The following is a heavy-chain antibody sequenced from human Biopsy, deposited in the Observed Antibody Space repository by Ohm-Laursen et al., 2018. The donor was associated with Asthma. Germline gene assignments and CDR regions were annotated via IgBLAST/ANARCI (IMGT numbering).Heavy chain of an antibody. Sequence: PRTLSLTCTVSGGSITSSSYYWGWIRQPPGKGMEWIGSMYPSGSPYYPPSLKSRPTISLDTSKNQLSLKMGSVTAADTAVYFCVRHQYSSSWSAFDYWGQGALVTVSS. CDR2: MYPSGSP. V-gene: IGHV4-39*01. J-gene: IGHJ4*02. CDR1: GGSITSSSYY. D-gene: IGHD3-22*01. CDR3: VRHQYSSSWSAFDY.